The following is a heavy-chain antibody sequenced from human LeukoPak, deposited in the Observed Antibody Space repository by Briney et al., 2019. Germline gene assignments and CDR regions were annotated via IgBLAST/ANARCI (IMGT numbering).Heavy chain of an antibody. J-gene: IGHJ4*02. Sequence: SVKVSCKASGGTFSSYAISWVRQAPGQGLEWMGRIIPTFGTANYAQKFQGRVTITTDESTSTAYMELSSLRSEDTAVYYCARGQVDTAMGITPFDYWGQGTLVTVSS. V-gene: IGHV1-69*05. CDR3: ARGQVDTAMGITPFDY. CDR2: IIPTFGTA. D-gene: IGHD5-18*01. CDR1: GGTFSSYA.